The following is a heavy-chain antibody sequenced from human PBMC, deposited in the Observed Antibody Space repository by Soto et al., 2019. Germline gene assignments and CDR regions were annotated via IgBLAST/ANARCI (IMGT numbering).Heavy chain of an antibody. V-gene: IGHV1-8*01. J-gene: IGHJ5*02. CDR2: MNPNSGNT. Sequence: ASVKVSCKASGYTFTSYDINWVRQATGQGLEWMGWMNPNSGNTGYAQKFQGRVTMTRNTSISTAYMELSSLRSEDTAVYYCARGRDNWNYEWFYWFDPWGQGTLVTVSS. CDR3: ARGRDNWNYEWFYWFDP. D-gene: IGHD1-7*01. CDR1: GYTFTSYD.